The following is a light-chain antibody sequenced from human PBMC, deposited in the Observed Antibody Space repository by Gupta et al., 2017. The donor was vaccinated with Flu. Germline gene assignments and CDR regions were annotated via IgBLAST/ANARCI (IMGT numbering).Light chain of an antibody. Sequence: VLTQPPSVSVAPGQTARIPCGGNNIGSKNVHWYQQKPGQAPVMVVYDDSDRPSGIPQRLSGSNSENTATLTISRVEGGDEADYYCQVWDSGTNPYVFGTGTKLTVL. CDR2: DDS. J-gene: IGLJ1*01. CDR1: NIGSKN. V-gene: IGLV3-21*02. CDR3: QVWDSGTNPYV.